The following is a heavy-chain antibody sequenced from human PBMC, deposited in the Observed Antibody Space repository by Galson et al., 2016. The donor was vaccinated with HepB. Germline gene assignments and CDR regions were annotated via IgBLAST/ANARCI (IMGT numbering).Heavy chain of an antibody. CDR2: IYWDDDK. J-gene: IGHJ4*02. CDR1: GFSLNTVAVS. CDR3: ARSLIRAGVPGSNFDH. D-gene: IGHD3-10*01. Sequence: PALVKPTQTLTLTCTFSGFSLNTVAVSVGWIRQPPGKALEWLALIYWDDDKRYRPSLKNRLTITKDTSKNQVVLKMTNMDPVDTATYYCARSLIRAGVPGSNFDHWGPGTLVTVSS. V-gene: IGHV2-5*02.